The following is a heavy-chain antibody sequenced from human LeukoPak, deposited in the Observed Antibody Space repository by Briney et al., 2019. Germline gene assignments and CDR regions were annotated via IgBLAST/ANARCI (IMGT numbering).Heavy chain of an antibody. CDR2: INRSGST. CDR3: ASSLVRADMVTGIDY. V-gene: IGHV4-34*01. Sequence: SETLSLTCAVYGGSFSGYYWIWIRQPPGKGLEWIGEINRSGSTTYNPSLKSRVTISLDTSKNQFSLKLSSVTAADTAAYYCASSLVRADMVTGIDYWGQGTLVTVSS. J-gene: IGHJ4*02. D-gene: IGHD5-18*01. CDR1: GGSFSGYY.